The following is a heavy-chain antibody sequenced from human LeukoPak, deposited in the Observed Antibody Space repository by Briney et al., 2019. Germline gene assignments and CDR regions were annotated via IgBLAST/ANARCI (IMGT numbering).Heavy chain of an antibody. Sequence: PGGPLRLSCAASGFTFSSYWMPWVRQAPGKGLVWVSRINSDGSSTSYAHSVKGRFTISRDNAKNTLYLQMKSLRAEDTVVYYCASDPGDYGPSIWGQGTMVTVSS. J-gene: IGHJ3*02. CDR2: INSDGSST. D-gene: IGHD4-17*01. CDR3: ASDPGDYGPSI. V-gene: IGHV3-74*01. CDR1: GFTFSSYW.